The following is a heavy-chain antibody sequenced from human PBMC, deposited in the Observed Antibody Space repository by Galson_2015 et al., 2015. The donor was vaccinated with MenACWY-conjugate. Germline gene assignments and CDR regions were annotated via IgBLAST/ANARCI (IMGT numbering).Heavy chain of an antibody. J-gene: IGHJ4*02. D-gene: IGHD1-26*01. CDR1: GFIFNTYW. CDR2: INPGGSST. CDR3: AKTRGASFYFDP. V-gene: IGHV3-74*01. Sequence: SLRLSCAASGFIFNTYWMRWVRQAPGKGLVWVSRINPGGSSTTYADSVKDRFTISRDNAKNTLYLQMNSLRPEDTAVFYCAKTRGASFYFDPWGQGTLVTVSS.